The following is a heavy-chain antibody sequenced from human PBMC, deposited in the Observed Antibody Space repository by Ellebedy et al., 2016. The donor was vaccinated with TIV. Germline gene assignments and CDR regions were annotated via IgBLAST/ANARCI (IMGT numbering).Heavy chain of an antibody. Sequence: GESLKISCKGSGYNFVNYWIGWARQVPGKGLEWIGIIYPGDSNTMYSPSFQGQVTISADKSVSTAYLQWTSLKASDTALYFCASNYGYGVPVDFWGQGTLVIVSS. CDR3: ASNYGYGVPVDF. D-gene: IGHD5-18*01. CDR2: IYPGDSNT. J-gene: IGHJ4*02. V-gene: IGHV5-51*01. CDR1: GYNFVNYW.